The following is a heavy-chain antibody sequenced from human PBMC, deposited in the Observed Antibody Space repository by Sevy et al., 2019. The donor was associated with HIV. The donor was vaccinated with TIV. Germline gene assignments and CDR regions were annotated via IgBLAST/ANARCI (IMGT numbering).Heavy chain of an antibody. V-gene: IGHV3-23*01. J-gene: IGHJ4*02. D-gene: IGHD2-8*01. CDR1: GFTFSKYS. CDR3: AREGCTKPHDY. CDR2: LSFGCGEI. Sequence: GGSLRLSCAASGFTFSKYSMSWVRQPPGKGLEWVSTLSFGCGEINYADSVNGRLTSSRDNSKSSVYLQMNNLRPEDTAVYYCAREGCTKPHDYWGQGTLVTVSS.